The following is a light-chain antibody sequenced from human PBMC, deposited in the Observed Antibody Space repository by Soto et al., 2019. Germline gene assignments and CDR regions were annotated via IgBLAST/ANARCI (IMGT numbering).Light chain of an antibody. Sequence: QSALTQPAFVSGSPGQSITISCTGTSSDVGAYNYVSWYQQNPGKAPKLMIYEVNNRPSGVSNRFSGSKSGDTASLTISGLQAEDEADYYCSSYAGSYTLLFGGGTKLTVL. CDR1: SSDVGAYNY. CDR2: EVN. CDR3: SSYAGSYTLL. V-gene: IGLV2-14*01. J-gene: IGLJ2*01.